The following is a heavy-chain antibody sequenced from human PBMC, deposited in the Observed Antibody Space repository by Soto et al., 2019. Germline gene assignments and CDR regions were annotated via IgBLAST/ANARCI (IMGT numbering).Heavy chain of an antibody. CDR1: GFSVKTSGVG. V-gene: IGHV2-5*01. J-gene: IGHJ6*02. CDR2: IYWNDFK. D-gene: IGHD5-12*01. CDR3: AHSRGYNGYEGPPLYEMDV. Sequence: QITLKESGPTLVKPTQTLTLTCTCSGFSVKTSGVGVGWIRQPPGKTLEWLALIYWNDFKRYTPSLESRLTITKDTSKNQVVLSVTNVDRADTATYYCAHSRGYNGYEGPPLYEMDVWGQGTTVTVSS.